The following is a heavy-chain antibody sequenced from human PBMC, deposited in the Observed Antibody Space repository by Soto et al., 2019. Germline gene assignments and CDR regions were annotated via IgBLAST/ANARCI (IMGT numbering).Heavy chain of an antibody. D-gene: IGHD3-10*02. Sequence: EVQLVESGGGSVQPGGSLRLSCAATGFVFSSYWMHWFCQVPGKGLVWVSRIRPDGSGANYVDSVQGRFTISRDNAKNTLDLQMNSLSSEDTGLYYCASNLVLGSGSCENWLQETLVIVSS. J-gene: IGHJ4*02. CDR1: GFVFSSYW. V-gene: IGHV3-74*01. CDR2: IRPDGSGA. CDR3: ASNLVLGSGSCEN.